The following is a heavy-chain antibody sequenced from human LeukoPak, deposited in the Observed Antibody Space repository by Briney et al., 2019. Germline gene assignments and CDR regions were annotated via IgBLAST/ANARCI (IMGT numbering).Heavy chain of an antibody. Sequence: GGSLRLSCAASGFTFSSYAMHWVRQAPGKGLEYVSAISSNGGSTYYANSVKGRFTISRDNSKNTLYLQMGSLRAEDMAVYYCARDRDSIAVAAPFDYWGQGTLVTVSS. CDR1: GFTFSSYA. CDR2: ISSNGGST. CDR3: ARDRDSIAVAAPFDY. J-gene: IGHJ4*02. D-gene: IGHD6-19*01. V-gene: IGHV3-64*01.